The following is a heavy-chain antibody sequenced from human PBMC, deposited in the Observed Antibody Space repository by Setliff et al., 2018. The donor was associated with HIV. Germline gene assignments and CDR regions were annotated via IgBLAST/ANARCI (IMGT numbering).Heavy chain of an antibody. D-gene: IGHD3-10*01. CDR3: ATAGEMATIGYSYYYMGV. CDR2: ITPIFGTT. Sequence: GASVKVSCKASGGTFSRNPISWVRQAPGQGLEWMGGITPIFGTTKYAQKFRGRVTITADESRTTAYLDLNSLRSEDTAVYYCATAGEMATIGYSYYYMGVWGKGTTVTVSS. CDR1: GGTFSRNP. J-gene: IGHJ6*03. V-gene: IGHV1-69*13.